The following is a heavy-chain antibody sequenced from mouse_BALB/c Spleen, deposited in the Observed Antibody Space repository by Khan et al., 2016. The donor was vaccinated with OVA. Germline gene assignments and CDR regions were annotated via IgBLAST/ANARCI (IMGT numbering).Heavy chain of an antibody. V-gene: IGHV1-4*01. Sequence: QVRLQQSGAELARPGASVKMSCKASGYTFISYTIHWIKKRPGQGLEWIGYINPSNGYTNYNQKFKDKATLTTDKSSTTAYLQLNSLTSDDSAVYNCVRDGAYHRNDGWFAYWGQGTLVTVSA. J-gene: IGHJ3*01. D-gene: IGHD2-14*01. CDR3: VRDGAYHRNDGWFAY. CDR2: INPSNGYT. CDR1: GYTFISYT.